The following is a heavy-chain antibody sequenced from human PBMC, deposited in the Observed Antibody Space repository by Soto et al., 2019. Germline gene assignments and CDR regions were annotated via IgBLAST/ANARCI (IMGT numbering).Heavy chain of an antibody. CDR2: IYYSGST. V-gene: IGHV4-31*03. D-gene: IGHD5-12*01. Sequence: PSETLSLTCTVSGGSISSGGYHWSWIRQHPGKGLEWIGYIYYSGSTYYNPSLKSRVTMSVDTSENQFSLRLSSVTAADTAVYYCARKDSGYADYMDVWGKGTTVTVSS. CDR3: ARKDSGYADYMDV. CDR1: GGSISSGGYH. J-gene: IGHJ6*03.